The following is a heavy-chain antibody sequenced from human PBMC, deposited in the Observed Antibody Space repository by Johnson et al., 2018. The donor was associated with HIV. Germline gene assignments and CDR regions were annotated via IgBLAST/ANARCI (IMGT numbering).Heavy chain of an antibody. V-gene: IGHV3-23*04. Sequence: VQLVESGGGLVQPGGSLRLSCAASGFTFSSSAMSWVRQAPGKGLEWVSGISGSGGSTYYADSVKGRFTISRDNAKNSLYLQMNSLRAEDTAVYYCARGGWGDAFDIWGQGTMVTVYS. J-gene: IGHJ3*02. CDR1: GFTFSSSA. D-gene: IGHD3-16*01. CDR2: ISGSGGST. CDR3: ARGGWGDAFDI.